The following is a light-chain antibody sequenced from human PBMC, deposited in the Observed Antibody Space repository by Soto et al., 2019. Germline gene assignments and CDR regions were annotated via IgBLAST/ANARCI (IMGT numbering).Light chain of an antibody. Sequence: ESVLTPVLGALFLSPEERATLSCRASQSVSSNYLAWYQQNPGQAPRLLIYDASSRATGIPDGISGSGSGTDFTLTISRLEPEDFVVYYCVQYGGSPLTFAGGPKVAIK. J-gene: IGKJ4*01. CDR1: QSVSSNY. V-gene: IGKV3-20*01. CDR3: VQYGGSPLT. CDR2: DAS.